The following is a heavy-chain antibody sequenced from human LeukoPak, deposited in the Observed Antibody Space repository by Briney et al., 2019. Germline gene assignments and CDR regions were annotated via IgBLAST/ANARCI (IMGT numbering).Heavy chain of an antibody. Sequence: APVKVSCKASGYTFTSYGTSWVRQAPGQGLEWMGWISAYNGNTKYVQKLQGRVTMTTDSSTSTAYMELRSLTSDDTAVYYCASFSSSWPPNFDYWGQGTLVTVSS. V-gene: IGHV1-18*01. CDR3: ASFSSSWPPNFDY. J-gene: IGHJ4*02. CDR2: ISAYNGNT. CDR1: GYTFTSYG. D-gene: IGHD6-13*01.